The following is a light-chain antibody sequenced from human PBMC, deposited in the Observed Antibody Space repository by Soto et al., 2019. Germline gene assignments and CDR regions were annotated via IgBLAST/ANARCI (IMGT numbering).Light chain of an antibody. V-gene: IGKV1-5*01. Sequence: DIHMTQSPSTLSASVGDRVTITCRASQSISSWLAWYQQKPGKAPKLLIYDASSLESGVPSRFSGIGSGTEFTLTISSLQPDDFATYYCQHYNSYSQTFGQGTKVDIK. CDR3: QHYNSYSQT. CDR1: QSISSW. J-gene: IGKJ1*01. CDR2: DAS.